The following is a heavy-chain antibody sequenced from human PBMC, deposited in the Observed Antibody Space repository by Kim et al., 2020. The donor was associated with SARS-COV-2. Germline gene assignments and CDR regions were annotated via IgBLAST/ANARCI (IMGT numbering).Heavy chain of an antibody. V-gene: IGHV3-15*01. CDR2: IKSKTDGGTT. Sequence: GGSLRLSCAASGFTFSNAWMSWVRQAPGKGLEWVGRIKSKTDGGTTDYAAPVKGRFTISRDDSKNTLYLQMNSLKTEDTAVYYCTTALPPYRYFDQNPQGGPWGQGTLVTVSS. D-gene: IGHD3-9*01. J-gene: IGHJ5*02. CDR1: GFTFSNAW. CDR3: TTALPPYRYFDQNPQGGP.